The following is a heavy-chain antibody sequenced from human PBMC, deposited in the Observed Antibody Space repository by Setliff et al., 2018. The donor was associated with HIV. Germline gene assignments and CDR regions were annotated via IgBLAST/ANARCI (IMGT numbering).Heavy chain of an antibody. J-gene: IGHJ6*03. D-gene: IGHD6-13*01. CDR3: ACGAAAGTDYYYYYYMDV. Sequence: SETLSLTCTVSGGSISSSSYYWGWIRQPPGKGLEWIGSIYYSGSTYYNPSLKSRVTISVDTSKNQFSLKLSSVTAADTAVYYCACGAAAGTDYYYYYYMDVWGKGITVTVSS. V-gene: IGHV4-39*01. CDR2: IYYSGST. CDR1: GGSISSSSYY.